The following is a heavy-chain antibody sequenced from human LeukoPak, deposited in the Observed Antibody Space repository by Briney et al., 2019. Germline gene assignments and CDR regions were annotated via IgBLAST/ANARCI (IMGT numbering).Heavy chain of an antibody. CDR3: ARTALEYSSSPLFDY. J-gene: IGHJ4*02. Sequence: ASVKVSCKASGGTFSSYGISWVRQAPGQGLEWMGGIIPIFGTANYAQKFQGRVTITADESTSTAYMELSSLRSEDTAVYYCARTALEYSSSPLFDYWGQGTLVTVSS. CDR2: IIPIFGTA. V-gene: IGHV1-69*13. D-gene: IGHD6-6*01. CDR1: GGTFSSYG.